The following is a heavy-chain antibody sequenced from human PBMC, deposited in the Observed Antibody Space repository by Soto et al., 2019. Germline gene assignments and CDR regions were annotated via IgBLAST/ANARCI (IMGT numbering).Heavy chain of an antibody. J-gene: IGHJ6*02. CDR3: GRDYVGPEPFGPSYGMDV. Sequence: QVQLQESGPGLVKPSQTLSLSCTVSGGSISSGDYYWTWIRQPPGKGLQWIGYIHYSGSTFYNPSLKSRVIISVDTSKSQFSLKLSSVTAADTAVYYCGRDYVGPEPFGPSYGMDVWGQGTTVTVSS. CDR1: GGSISSGDYY. D-gene: IGHD3-10*02. CDR2: IHYSGST. V-gene: IGHV4-30-4*01.